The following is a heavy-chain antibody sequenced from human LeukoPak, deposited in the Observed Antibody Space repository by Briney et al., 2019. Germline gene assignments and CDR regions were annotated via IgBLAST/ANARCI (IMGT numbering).Heavy chain of an antibody. V-gene: IGHV3-23*01. CDR3: AKARSGSPRDTYFDY. Sequence: GGSLRLSCAASGFTFSSYAMSWVRQPPGKGLEWVSAISGSGGGTYYADSVKGRFTISRDNSKNTLYLQMNSLRAEDTAVYYCAKARSGSPRDTYFDYWGQGTLVTVSS. CDR2: ISGSGGGT. J-gene: IGHJ4*02. CDR1: GFTFSSYA. D-gene: IGHD3-10*01.